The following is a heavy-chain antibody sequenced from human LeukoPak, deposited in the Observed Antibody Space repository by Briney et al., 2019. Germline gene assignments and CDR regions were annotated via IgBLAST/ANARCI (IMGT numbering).Heavy chain of an antibody. D-gene: IGHD3-22*01. J-gene: IGHJ3*02. CDR1: GFTFSSYG. Sequence: HTGGSLRLSCAASGFTFSSYGMGWVRQAPGKGLEWVSAISGSGGSTYYADSVKGRFIISRDNSKNTLYLQMNSLRAEDTAVYYCANDGAYYDSSTDAFDIWGQGTMVTVSS. CDR3: ANDGAYYDSSTDAFDI. CDR2: ISGSGGST. V-gene: IGHV3-23*01.